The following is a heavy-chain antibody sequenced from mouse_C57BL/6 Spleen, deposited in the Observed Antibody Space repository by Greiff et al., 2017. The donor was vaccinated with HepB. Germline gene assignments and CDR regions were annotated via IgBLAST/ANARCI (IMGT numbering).Heavy chain of an antibody. CDR3: ARGGYDYDAFDY. J-gene: IGHJ2*01. D-gene: IGHD2-4*01. V-gene: IGHV1-54*01. CDR1: GYAFTNYL. Sequence: VQLQQSGAELVRPGTSVKVSCKASGYAFTNYLIEWVKQRPGQGLEWIGVINPGSGGTNYNEKFKGKATLTADKSSSTAYMQLSSLTSEDSAVYFCARGGYDYDAFDYWGQGTTLTVSS. CDR2: INPGSGGT.